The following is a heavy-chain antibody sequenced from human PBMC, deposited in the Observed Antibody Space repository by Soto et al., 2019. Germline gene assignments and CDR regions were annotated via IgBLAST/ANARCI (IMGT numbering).Heavy chain of an antibody. CDR1: GGTFSSYA. D-gene: IGHD2-15*01. CDR3: ARGFVGVVAATPGWFDP. J-gene: IGHJ5*02. Sequence: QVQLVQSGAEVKKPGSSVKVSCKASGGTFSSYAISWVRQAPVQGLEWMGGIIPIFGTANYAQKFQGRVTITADESTSTAYMELSSLRSEDTAVYYCARGFVGVVAATPGWFDPWGQGTLVTVSS. V-gene: IGHV1-69*01. CDR2: IIPIFGTA.